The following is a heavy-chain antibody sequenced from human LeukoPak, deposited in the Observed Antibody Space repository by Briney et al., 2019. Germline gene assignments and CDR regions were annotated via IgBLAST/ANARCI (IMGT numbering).Heavy chain of an antibody. CDR1: GGSISSSSYY. D-gene: IGHD6-13*01. Sequence: PSETLSLTCTVSGGSISSSSYYWGWIRQPPGKGLEWIGSIYYSGRTYYNPSLKSRVTISVDTSKNQFSLKLSSVTAADTAVYYCARVPRGDSSIDYWGQGTLVTVSS. J-gene: IGHJ4*02. CDR3: ARVPRGDSSIDY. CDR2: IYYSGRT. V-gene: IGHV4-39*01.